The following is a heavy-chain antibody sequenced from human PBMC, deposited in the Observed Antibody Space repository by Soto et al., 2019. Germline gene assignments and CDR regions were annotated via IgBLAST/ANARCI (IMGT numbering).Heavy chain of an antibody. CDR3: ARAHPRLNWFDP. D-gene: IGHD2-21*02. J-gene: IGHJ5*02. CDR1: GGSVSSGSYY. V-gene: IGHV4-61*01. Sequence: SETLSLTCTVSGGSVSSGSYYWSWIRQPPGKGLEWIGYIYYSGSTNYNPSLKSRVTISVDTSKNQFSLKLSSVTAADTAVYYCARAHPRLNWFDPWGQGALVTVSS. CDR2: IYYSGST.